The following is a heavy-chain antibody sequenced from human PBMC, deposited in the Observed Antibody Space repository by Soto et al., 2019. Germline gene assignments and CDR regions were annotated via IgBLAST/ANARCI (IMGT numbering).Heavy chain of an antibody. Sequence: VGSLRLSCAASGFTFSSYAMSWVRQAPGKGLEWVSAISGSGGSTYYADSVKGRFTISRDNSKNTLYLQMNSLRAEDTAVHYCANLAKIVVVPAAPRQTPIFDYWGQGTLVTVSS. V-gene: IGHV3-23*01. CDR1: GFTFSSYA. J-gene: IGHJ4*02. CDR2: ISGSGGST. CDR3: ANLAKIVVVPAAPRQTPIFDY. D-gene: IGHD2-2*01.